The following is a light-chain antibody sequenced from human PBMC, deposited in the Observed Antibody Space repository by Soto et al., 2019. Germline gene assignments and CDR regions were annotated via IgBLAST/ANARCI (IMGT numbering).Light chain of an antibody. V-gene: IGKV3-20*01. J-gene: IGKJ4*01. CDR1: QSVVSY. CDR2: GAS. CDR3: QQYGSTPLT. Sequence: ESVLTQSPGTLSLSPGERATLSCRASQSVVSYLAWYQQKPGQAPRLLIYGASSRATGIPDRFSGSGSGTDFTLTISSLEPEDFAVYYCQQYGSTPLTFGGGTKVEIK.